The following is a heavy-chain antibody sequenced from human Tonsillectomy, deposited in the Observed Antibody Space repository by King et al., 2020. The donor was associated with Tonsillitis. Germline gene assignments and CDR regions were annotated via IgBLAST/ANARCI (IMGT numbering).Heavy chain of an antibody. CDR2: IDPSDSYT. J-gene: IGHJ6*02. CDR3: AGPQPSLAAAGASYYYYAMDV. V-gene: IGHV5-10-1*03. CDR1: GYSFISYW. Sequence: QLVQSGAEVKKPGESLRISCKGSGYSFISYWISWVRQMPGKGLEWMGRIDPSDSYTNYSPSFQGHVTISADKSISTAYLQWSSLKASDTAMYYCAGPQPSLAAAGASYYYYAMDVWGQGTTVTVSS. D-gene: IGHD6-13*01.